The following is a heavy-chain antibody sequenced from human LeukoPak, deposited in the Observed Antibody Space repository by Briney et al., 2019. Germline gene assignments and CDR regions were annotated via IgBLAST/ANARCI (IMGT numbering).Heavy chain of an antibody. D-gene: IGHD3-3*01. J-gene: IGHJ4*02. CDR1: GFYFSSNW. Sequence: GGSLRLSCAASGFYFSSNWMHWVRRAPGQGLVWVSRIKGDGISTNYADSVKGRFAISRDIAKNTLYLQMNSLRAEDTGVYYCAKDHYWSIDYWGRGTLVTVSS. V-gene: IGHV3-74*01. CDR3: AKDHYWSIDY. CDR2: IKGDGIST.